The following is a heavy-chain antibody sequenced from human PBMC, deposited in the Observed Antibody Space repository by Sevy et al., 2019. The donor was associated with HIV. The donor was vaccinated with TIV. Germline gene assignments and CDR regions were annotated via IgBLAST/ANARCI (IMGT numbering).Heavy chain of an antibody. CDR1: GFPFSSYA. J-gene: IGHJ3*02. D-gene: IGHD5-18*01. CDR2: IGGSGVST. Sequence: GGSLRLSCAASGFPFSSYAMSWVRQAPGKGLEWVSAIGGSGVSTYYADSVKGRVTMSRDNSKNTLYLQMNSLRAEDTAVYYCAKDRAAMVGDAFDIWGQGTMVTVSS. CDR3: AKDRAAMVGDAFDI. V-gene: IGHV3-23*01.